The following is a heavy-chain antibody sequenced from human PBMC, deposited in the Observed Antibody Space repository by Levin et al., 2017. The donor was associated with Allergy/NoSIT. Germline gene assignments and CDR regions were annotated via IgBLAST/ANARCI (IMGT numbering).Heavy chain of an antibody. V-gene: IGHV1-46*01. J-gene: IGHJ3*02. CDR2: INPSGGST. CDR1: GYTFTSYY. Sequence: ASVKVSCKASGYTFTSYYMHWVRQAPGQGLEWMGIINPSGGSTSYAQKFQGRVTMTRDTSTSTVYMELSSLRSEDTAVYYCARDQDTAMVYDAFDIWGQGTMVTVSS. CDR3: ARDQDTAMVYDAFDI. D-gene: IGHD5-18*01.